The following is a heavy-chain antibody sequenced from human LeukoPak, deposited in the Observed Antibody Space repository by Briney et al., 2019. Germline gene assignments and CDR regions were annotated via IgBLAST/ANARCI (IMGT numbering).Heavy chain of an antibody. CDR1: GNTFTSSD. V-gene: IGHV1-2*02. J-gene: IGHJ3*02. CDR2: INPKSGGT. D-gene: IGHD3-10*01. CDR3: ARNLWFGESSDAFDM. Sequence: GASVKVSCKASGNTFTSSDINWVRQAPGQGLEWMGWINPKSGGTNYAQKFQGRVTMTRDTSISTAYMDMSSLRSDDTAVYYCARNLWFGESSDAFDMWGQGTMVTVSS.